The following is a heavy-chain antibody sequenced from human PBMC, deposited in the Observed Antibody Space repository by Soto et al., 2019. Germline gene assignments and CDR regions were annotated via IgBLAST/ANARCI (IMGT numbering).Heavy chain of an antibody. CDR1: GFSLSSFAVG. V-gene: IGHV2-5*01. D-gene: IGHD6-19*01. CDR3: AHGSGLLSDY. CDR2: IYWNDDN. J-gene: IGHJ4*02. Sequence: QITLKESGPPLLKPTQTLTLTCTFSGFSLSSFAVGVNWIRQPPGKAPEWLALIYWNDDNHYSPSLRNRLTVTKDTSKNQVVITMTNVDPVDTATYYCAHGSGLLSDYWGQGTLVTVSS.